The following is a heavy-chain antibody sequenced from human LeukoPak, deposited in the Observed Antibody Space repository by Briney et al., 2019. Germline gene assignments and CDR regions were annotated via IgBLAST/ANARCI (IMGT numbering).Heavy chain of an antibody. CDR2: ISAYNGNT. D-gene: IGHD3-10*01. V-gene: IGHV1-18*01. Sequence: GASVKVSCKASGYTFTSYGISWVRQAPGQGLEWMGWISAYNGNTNYAQKLQGRVTMTRDTSTSTVYMELSSLRSEDTAVYYCARDGIVLLWFGDPPGSWFDPWGQGTLVTVSS. J-gene: IGHJ5*02. CDR1: GYTFTSYG. CDR3: ARDGIVLLWFGDPPGSWFDP.